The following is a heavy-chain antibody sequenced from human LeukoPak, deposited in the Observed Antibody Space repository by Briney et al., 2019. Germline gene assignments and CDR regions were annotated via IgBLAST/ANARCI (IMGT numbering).Heavy chain of an antibody. CDR2: IVVGSGNT. J-gene: IGHJ6*03. CDR3: AADSGGSGRQYYYYYMDV. D-gene: IGHD3-10*01. Sequence: ASVKVSCKASGFTFSSSAMQWVRQARGQRLEWIGRIVVGSGNTNYAQKFQERVTITRDMSTSTAYMELSSLRSDDTAVYYCAADSGGSGRQYYYYYMDVWGKGTTVTVSS. CDR1: GFTFSSSA. V-gene: IGHV1-58*02.